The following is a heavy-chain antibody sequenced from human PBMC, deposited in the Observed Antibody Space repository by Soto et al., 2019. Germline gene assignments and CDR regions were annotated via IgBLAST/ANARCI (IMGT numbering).Heavy chain of an antibody. J-gene: IGHJ6*02. CDR3: AREREYEALDV. CDR1: GFTFSSYW. Sequence: GGSLRLSCAASGFTFSSYWMSWVRQAPGKGLEWVANIKQDGSEKDYVDSVKGRFTISRNNAKNSLYLQMNSLRAEDTAVYYCAREREYEALDVWGQGTTVTVS. CDR2: IKQDGSEK. V-gene: IGHV3-7*01. D-gene: IGHD3-16*01.